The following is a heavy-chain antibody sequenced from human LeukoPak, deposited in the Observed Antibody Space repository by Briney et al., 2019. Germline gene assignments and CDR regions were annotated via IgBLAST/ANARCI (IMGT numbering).Heavy chain of an antibody. CDR1: GGSISRSGYS. CDR3: ARGGDSSGYEGRFDP. CDR2: IYYTGST. D-gene: IGHD3-22*01. V-gene: IGHV4-30-4*07. Sequence: PSETLSLTCAVSGGSISRSGYSWSWIRQPPGKGLEWIGYIYYTGSTYYNPSLKSRLTISLDTSKNQFSLKLSSVTAADTAVYYCARGGDSSGYEGRFDPRGQGTLVTASS. J-gene: IGHJ5*02.